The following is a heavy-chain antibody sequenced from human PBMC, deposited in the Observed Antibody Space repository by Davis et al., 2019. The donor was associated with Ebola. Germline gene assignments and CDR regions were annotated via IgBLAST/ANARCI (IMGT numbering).Heavy chain of an antibody. J-gene: IGHJ6*02. CDR1: GGSISSHY. CDR3: ARAYYGYYYYYGMDV. CDR2: IYYSGST. V-gene: IGHV4-59*11. Sequence: PSETLSLTCTVSGGSISSHYWSWIRQPPGKGLEWIGYIYYSGSTNYNPSLKSRVTISVDTSKNQFSLKLSSVTAADTAVYYCARAYYGYYYYYGMDVWGQGTTVTVSS. D-gene: IGHD3-10*01.